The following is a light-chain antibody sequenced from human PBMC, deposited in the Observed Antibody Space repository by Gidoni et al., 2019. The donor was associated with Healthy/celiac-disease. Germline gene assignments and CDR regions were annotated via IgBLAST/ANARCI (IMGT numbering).Light chain of an antibody. CDR2: VGS. J-gene: IGKJ1*01. V-gene: IGKV2-28*01. Sequence: DIVMTQSPLPLPVTPGEPASISCRSSQSLLHSNGYNYLDWYLQKPGKSPQLLIYVGSNRAYGVPDRFSGSGSGTDFTLKISRVEAEDVGVYYCMQALQTPRTFGQGTKVEIK. CDR3: MQALQTPRT. CDR1: QSLLHSNGYNY.